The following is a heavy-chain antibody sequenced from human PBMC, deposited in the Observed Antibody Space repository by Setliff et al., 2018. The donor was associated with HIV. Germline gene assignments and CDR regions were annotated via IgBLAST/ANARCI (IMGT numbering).Heavy chain of an antibody. D-gene: IGHD3-16*01. CDR1: GFTFDDYS. CDR2: ISADGSTT. J-gene: IGHJ2*01. V-gene: IGHV3-43*01. CDR3: ANFGFNYEKNL. Sequence: GSLRLSCAASGFTFDDYSMHWARQAPGKGLEWVSLISADGSTTFYADSLKGRFTVSRDNSKDSLYLQMNNLRTEDTAFYHCANFGFNYEKNLWGRGTLVTVSS.